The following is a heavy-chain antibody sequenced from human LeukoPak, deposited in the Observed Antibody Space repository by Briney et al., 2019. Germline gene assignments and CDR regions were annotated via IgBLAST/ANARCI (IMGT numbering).Heavy chain of an antibody. CDR3: ARQAGKIAAAGDLDY. CDR1: GYSFTSYW. Sequence: GESLKISCKGSGYSFTSYWISWVRQMPGKGLEWMGRIDPSDSYTNYSPSFQGHVTISADTSISTAYLQWSSLRASDTAMYYCARQAGKIAAAGDLDYWGQGTLVTVSS. D-gene: IGHD6-13*01. CDR2: IDPSDSYT. J-gene: IGHJ4*02. V-gene: IGHV5-10-1*01.